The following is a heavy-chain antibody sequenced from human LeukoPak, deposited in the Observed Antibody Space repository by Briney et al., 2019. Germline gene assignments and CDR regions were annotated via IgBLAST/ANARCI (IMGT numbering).Heavy chain of an antibody. CDR3: ARGRSIAARSHPHDY. D-gene: IGHD6-6*01. J-gene: IGHJ4*02. CDR1: GYTFTSYY. V-gene: IGHV1-46*01. CDR2: INPSGGST. Sequence: ASVKVSCMASGYTFTSYYMHWVRQAPGQGLEWMGIINPSGGSTSYAQKFQGRVTMTRDTSTSTVYMELSSLRSEDTAVYYCARGRSIAARSHPHDYWGQGTLVTVSS.